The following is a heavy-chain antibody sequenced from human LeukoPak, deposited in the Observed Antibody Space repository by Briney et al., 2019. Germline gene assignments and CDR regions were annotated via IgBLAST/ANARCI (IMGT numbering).Heavy chain of an antibody. Sequence: QSGGSLRLSCAASGFTFSTYGMHWVRQVPGKGLEWVAFIRYDGSNKYYGDSVKGRFTISRDNSKNTLYLQMNSLRAEDTAVYYCANDHRGDDLPGWLDPWGEGTLVTVSS. CDR3: ANDHRGDDLPGWLDP. V-gene: IGHV3-30*02. D-gene: IGHD2-8*02. J-gene: IGHJ5*02. CDR1: GFTFSTYG. CDR2: IRYDGSNK.